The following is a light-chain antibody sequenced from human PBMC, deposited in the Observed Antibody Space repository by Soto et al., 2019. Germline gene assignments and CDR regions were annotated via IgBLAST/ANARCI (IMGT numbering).Light chain of an antibody. J-gene: IGLJ2*01. CDR3: SSYAGSMNLI. V-gene: IGLV2-8*01. CDR1: SSDVGGHNH. Sequence: ALTQPPSASGSPGQSVTISCTGSSSDVGGHNHVSWYQQHPGKAPKLMIYEVSKRPSGVPDRFSGSKSVNTASLTVSGLQAEDEADYYCSSYAGSMNLIFGGGTKLTVL. CDR2: EVS.